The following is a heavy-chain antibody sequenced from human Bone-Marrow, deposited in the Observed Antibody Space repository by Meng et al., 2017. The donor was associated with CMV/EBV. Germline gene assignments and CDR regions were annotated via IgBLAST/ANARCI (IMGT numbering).Heavy chain of an antibody. V-gene: IGHV3-7*01. J-gene: IGHJ6*02. Sequence: GGSLRLSCAASGFTFSSYWMSWVRQAPGKGLEWVANIKQDGSEKYYVDSVKGRFTISRDNSKNTLYLQMNSLRAENTAVYYCAKDCNDSGGCYYYGMDVWGQGTTVTVSS. CDR1: GFTFSSYW. CDR3: AKDCNDSGGCYYYGMDV. D-gene: IGHD2/OR15-2a*01. CDR2: IKQDGSEK.